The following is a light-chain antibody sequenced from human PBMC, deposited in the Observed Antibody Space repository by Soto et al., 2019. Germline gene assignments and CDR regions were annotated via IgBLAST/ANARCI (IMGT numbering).Light chain of an antibody. Sequence: QSALTQPRSVSGSPGQSVTISCTGTGNDVGAYNYVSWYQQHPGRPPKLLIYGVVRWPSGVPDRFSGYKSGNTASLTISGLQGEDEADYCCCSYAGGYTYLFGTGTKLTVL. CDR1: GNDVGAYNY. J-gene: IGLJ1*01. CDR3: CSYAGGYTYL. V-gene: IGLV2-11*01. CDR2: GVV.